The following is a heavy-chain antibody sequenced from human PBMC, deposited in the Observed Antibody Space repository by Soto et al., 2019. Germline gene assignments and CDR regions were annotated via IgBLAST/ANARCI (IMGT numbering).Heavy chain of an antibody. V-gene: IGHV3-7*03. CDR3: ARYFRGSGRYFFDY. Sequence: GGSLRLSCVASGFTFSSSFMGWVRQAPGKGLEWVANINQDGGGTYYVDSVQGRFTISRDNAKDSLYLQMNSLRGEDTAVYYCARYFRGSGRYFFDYWGQGTMVTVSS. J-gene: IGHJ4*02. D-gene: IGHD6-19*01. CDR1: GFTFSSSF. CDR2: INQDGGGT.